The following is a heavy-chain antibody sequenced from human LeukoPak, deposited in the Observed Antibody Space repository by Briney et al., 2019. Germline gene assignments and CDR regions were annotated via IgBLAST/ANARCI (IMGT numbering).Heavy chain of an antibody. V-gene: IGHV4-59*01. CDR3: ARNGYNDYGDFDAFDI. D-gene: IGHD4-17*01. J-gene: IGHJ3*02. CDR2: IYYSGST. CDR1: GGSISSYY. Sequence: SETLSLTCTVSGGSISSYYWSWIRQPPGKGLEWIGYIYYSGSTNYNPSLKSRVTISVDPSKNQFSLKLSSVTAADTAVYYCARNGYNDYGDFDAFDIWGQGTMVTVSS.